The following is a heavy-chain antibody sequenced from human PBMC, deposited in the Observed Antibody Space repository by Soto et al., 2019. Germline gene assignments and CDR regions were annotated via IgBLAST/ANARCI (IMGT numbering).Heavy chain of an antibody. Sequence: SGPTLVNPTQTLTLTCTFSGFSLSTSGMCVSWIRQPPGKALEWLALIDWDDDKYYSTSLKTRLTISKDTSKNQVVLTMTNMDPVGTATYYCARMKDLQAGRFSNYYYGMDVWGQGTTVTVSS. V-gene: IGHV2-70*01. D-gene: IGHD6-13*01. J-gene: IGHJ6*02. CDR2: IDWDDDK. CDR3: ARMKDLQAGRFSNYYYGMDV. CDR1: GFSLSTSGMC.